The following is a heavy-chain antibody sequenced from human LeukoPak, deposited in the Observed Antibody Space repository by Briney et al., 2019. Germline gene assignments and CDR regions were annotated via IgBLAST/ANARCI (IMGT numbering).Heavy chain of an antibody. CDR3: AVNYGDDAFDI. CDR2: IYTSGST. V-gene: IGHV4-4*07. CDR1: DGSVSSYY. D-gene: IGHD4-17*01. J-gene: IGHJ3*02. Sequence: SETLSLTCTVSDGSVSSYYWSWIRQPAGKGLEWIGRIYTSGSTNYNPSLKSRVTMSVDTSKNHFSLKLSSVTAADTAVYYCAVNYGDDAFDIWGQGTMVTVSS.